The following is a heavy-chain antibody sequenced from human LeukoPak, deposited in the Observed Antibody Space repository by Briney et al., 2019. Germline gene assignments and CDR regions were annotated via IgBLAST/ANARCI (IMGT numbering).Heavy chain of an antibody. Sequence: PGGSLRLSCAASGFTFSGYAMNWVRQAPGKGLEWVSSISGGGNTFYADSVKGRFTISRDNAKNSLYLQMNSLRAEDTAVYYCARAISYDFWSGYYHAPGYWGQGTLVTVSS. CDR2: ISGGGNT. D-gene: IGHD3-3*01. CDR1: GFTFSGYA. CDR3: ARAISYDFWSGYYHAPGY. J-gene: IGHJ4*02. V-gene: IGHV3-69-1*01.